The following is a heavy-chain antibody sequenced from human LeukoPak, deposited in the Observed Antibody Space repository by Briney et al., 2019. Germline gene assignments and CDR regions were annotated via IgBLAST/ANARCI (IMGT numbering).Heavy chain of an antibody. Sequence: GGSLRLSCAASGFTFSSYAMSWVRQAPGKGLEWVSAISGSGGSTYYADSVKGRFTISRDNSKNTLYLQMNSLRAEGTAVYYCAKEEGDGYKRSGDYWGQGTLVTVSS. D-gene: IGHD5-24*01. J-gene: IGHJ4*02. CDR2: ISGSGGST. CDR1: GFTFSSYA. CDR3: AKEEGDGYKRSGDY. V-gene: IGHV3-23*01.